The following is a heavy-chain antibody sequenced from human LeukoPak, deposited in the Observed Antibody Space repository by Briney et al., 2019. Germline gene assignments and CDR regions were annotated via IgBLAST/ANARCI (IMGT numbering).Heavy chain of an antibody. Sequence: WASVKVSCKASGGTFSSYAISWVRQAPGQGLEWMGRIIPILGIANYAQKFQGRVTITADKSTSTAYMELSSLRSEDTAVYYCARAPDSSNRFDPWGQGTLVTVSS. V-gene: IGHV1-69*04. CDR2: IIPILGIA. D-gene: IGHD6-13*01. CDR1: GGTFSSYA. J-gene: IGHJ5*02. CDR3: ARAPDSSNRFDP.